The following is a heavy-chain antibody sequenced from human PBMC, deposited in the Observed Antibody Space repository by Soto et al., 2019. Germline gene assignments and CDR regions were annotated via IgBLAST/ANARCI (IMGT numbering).Heavy chain of an antibody. Sequence: EVQLVQSGAEVKKPGESLRISCKGSGYSFTSYWISWVRQMPGKGLEWMGRIDPSDSYTNYSPSFQGHVTISADKSISRANLQWSSLKASDTAMYYGARTSMKSRRFSYGHGGMDVWGQGTTVTVSS. V-gene: IGHV5-10-1*01. CDR3: ARTSMKSRRFSYGHGGMDV. J-gene: IGHJ6*02. CDR1: GYSFTSYW. D-gene: IGHD5-18*01. CDR2: IDPSDSYT.